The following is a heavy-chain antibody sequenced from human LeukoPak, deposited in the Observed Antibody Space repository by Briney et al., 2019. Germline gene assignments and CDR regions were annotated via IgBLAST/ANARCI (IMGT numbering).Heavy chain of an antibody. CDR3: ARRRERYNWNYLYRWFDP. D-gene: IGHD1-7*01. Sequence: GASVKVSCKASGYTFTSYGISWVRQAPGQGLEWMGWINTNTGNPTYAQGFTGRFVFSLDTSVSTAYLQISSLKAEDTAVYYCARRRERYNWNYLYRWFDPWGQGTLVTVSS. J-gene: IGHJ5*02. CDR2: INTNTGNP. CDR1: GYTFTSYG. V-gene: IGHV7-4-1*02.